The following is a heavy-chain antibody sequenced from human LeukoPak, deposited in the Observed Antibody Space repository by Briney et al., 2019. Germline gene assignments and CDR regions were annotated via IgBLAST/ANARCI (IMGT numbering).Heavy chain of an antibody. D-gene: IGHD2/OR15-2a*01. J-gene: IGHJ4*02. V-gene: IGHV3-23*01. CDR2: MSGSGGTT. CDR1: GFTFSSYA. CDR3: AKESGYYHVSPFDY. Sequence: GGSLTLSCAASGFTFSSYAMRWVPHAPGKGLEWVSGMSGSGGTTYYADSVKRRFTISRDNSKSTLYLQMNSLRVEDTAVYYCAKESGYYHVSPFDYWGQGTLVTVSS.